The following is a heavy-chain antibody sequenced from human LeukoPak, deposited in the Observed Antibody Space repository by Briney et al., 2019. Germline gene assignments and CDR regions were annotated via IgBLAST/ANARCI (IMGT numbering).Heavy chain of an antibody. CDR2: IICSGSSI. J-gene: IGHJ4*02. V-gene: IGHV3-48*03. Sequence: GGSLRLSCAASGFTFSSYEMNWVRQAPGKGLEWISYIICSGSSIYYADSVKGRFTISRDNAKNSLYLQMNSLRAEDTAVYYCARSCGWYGGGQGTLVTFS. CDR1: GFTFSSYE. CDR3: ARSCGWYG. D-gene: IGHD6-19*01.